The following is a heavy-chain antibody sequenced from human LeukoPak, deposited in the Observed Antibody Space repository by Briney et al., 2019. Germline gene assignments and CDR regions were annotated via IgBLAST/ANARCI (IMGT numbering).Heavy chain of an antibody. J-gene: IGHJ4*02. D-gene: IGHD6-19*01. CDR1: GFTFSNYA. CDR2: ISGGGGST. CDR3: AGGDRNGWYFYY. V-gene: IGHV3-23*01. Sequence: PGGSLRLSCAASGFTFSNYAMTWVRQAPGKGLEWVSGISGGGGSTYYADSVKGRFTISRDNAKNSLYLQMSSLRAEDTALYLCAGGDRNGWYFYYWGQGTLVTVSS.